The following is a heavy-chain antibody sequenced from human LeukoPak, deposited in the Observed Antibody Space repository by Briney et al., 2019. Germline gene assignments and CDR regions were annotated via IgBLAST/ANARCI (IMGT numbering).Heavy chain of an antibody. CDR2: IYYRGIT. V-gene: IGHV4-39*07. J-gene: IGHJ3*02. CDR3: AKARDYGANYVFDI. D-gene: IGHD4/OR15-4a*01. Sequence: SETLSLTCNVSGGPISSNDYYWGWIRQPPGKGLEWIGSIYYRGITHYTPSLKSRVTISVDTSKNQFSLTLTSVTAADTAVFYCAKARDYGANYVFDIWGQGTMVTVSS. CDR1: GGPISSNDYY.